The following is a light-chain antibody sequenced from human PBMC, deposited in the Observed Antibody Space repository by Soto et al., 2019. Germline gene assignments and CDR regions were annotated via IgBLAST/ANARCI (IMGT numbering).Light chain of an antibody. J-gene: IGLJ3*02. Sequence: QSALTQPASVSGSPGQSITISCTGTSSDVGSYNLVSWYQQHPGKAPKLMIYDVTKRPSGVSNRFSGSKSDNTASLTISRLQAEDEADYYCCSYAGSNTGVFGGGTKLTVL. CDR1: SSDVGSYNL. CDR3: CSYAGSNTGV. CDR2: DVT. V-gene: IGLV2-23*02.